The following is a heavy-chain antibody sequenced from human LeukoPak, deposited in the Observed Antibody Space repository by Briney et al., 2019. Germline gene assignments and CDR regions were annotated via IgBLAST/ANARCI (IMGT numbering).Heavy chain of an antibody. Sequence: SVKVSCKASGGTFSSCAISWVRQAPGQGLEWMGGIIPIFGTANYAQKFQGRVTITADESTSTAYMELSSLRSEDTAVYYCKYPYCSSTSCYGAMSGMDVWGQGTTVTVSS. CDR2: IIPIFGTA. CDR1: GGTFSSCA. D-gene: IGHD2-2*01. CDR3: KYPYCSSTSCYGAMSGMDV. J-gene: IGHJ6*02. V-gene: IGHV1-69*13.